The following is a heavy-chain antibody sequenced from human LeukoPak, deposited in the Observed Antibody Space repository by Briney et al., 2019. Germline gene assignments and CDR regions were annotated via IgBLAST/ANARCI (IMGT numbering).Heavy chain of an antibody. J-gene: IGHJ4*02. D-gene: IGHD6-19*01. CDR1: GFTFSSYS. V-gene: IGHV3-21*04. Sequence: PGGSLRLSCAASGFTFSSYSMNWVRQAPGKGLEWVSSISSSSSYIYYADSVKGRFTISRDNAKNSLYLQMNSLRAEDTAVYYCANRVRGSGWPTDYWGQGTLVTVSS. CDR3: ANRVRGSGWPTDY. CDR2: ISSSSSYI.